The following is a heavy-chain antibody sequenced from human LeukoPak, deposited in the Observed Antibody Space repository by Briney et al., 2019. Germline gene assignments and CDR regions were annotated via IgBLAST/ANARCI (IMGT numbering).Heavy chain of an antibody. Sequence: PSETLSLTCAVYGGSFSGYYWSWIRQPPGKGLEWIGEINHSGSTNYNPSLKSRVTISVDTSKNQFSLKLSSVTAADTAVYYCARRNYYDSSGSPPYYFDYWGQGTLVTVSS. D-gene: IGHD3-22*01. V-gene: IGHV4-34*01. J-gene: IGHJ4*02. CDR1: GGSFSGYY. CDR2: INHSGST. CDR3: ARRNYYDSSGSPPYYFDY.